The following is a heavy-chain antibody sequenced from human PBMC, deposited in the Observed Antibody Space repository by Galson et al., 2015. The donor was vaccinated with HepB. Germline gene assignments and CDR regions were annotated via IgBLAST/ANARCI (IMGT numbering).Heavy chain of an antibody. CDR3: AREGFAIIAVAGSYIDY. D-gene: IGHD6-19*01. J-gene: IGHJ4*02. CDR1: GFTFSSYA. Sequence: SLRLSCAASGFTFSSYAMHWVRQAPGKGLEWVAVISYDGSNKYYADSVKGRFTISRDNSKNTLYLQMNSLRAEDTAVYYCAREGFAIIAVAGSYIDYWGQGTLVTVSS. V-gene: IGHV3-30-3*01. CDR2: ISYDGSNK.